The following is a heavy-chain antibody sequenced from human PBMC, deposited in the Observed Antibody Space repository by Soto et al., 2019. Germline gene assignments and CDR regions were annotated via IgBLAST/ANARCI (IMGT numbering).Heavy chain of an antibody. V-gene: IGHV3-23*01. CDR3: AKIPIMTTVTHYFDY. CDR2: INGGAGST. J-gene: IGHJ4*02. CDR1: GFPFSNYA. Sequence: EVQLLESGGGLARAAGSLRLSCAACGFPFSNYAMSWVRQAPGKGLEWVSTINGGAGSTYYADSVKGRFTISRDDSKNTLYLQMNSLRAEDTAVCYWAKIPIMTTVTHYFDYWGQGTLVTVSS. D-gene: IGHD4-17*01.